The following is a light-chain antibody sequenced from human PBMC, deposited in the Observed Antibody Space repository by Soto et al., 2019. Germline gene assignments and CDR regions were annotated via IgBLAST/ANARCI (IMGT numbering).Light chain of an antibody. CDR2: DFS. Sequence: QSALTQPPSVSGSPGQSVAISCTGTSSDVGTYNRVSWYQQPPGTAPRLMIYDFSNRPSGVPDRFSGSKSGNTASLTIFGLQDEDEADYSCSSYTSTSTYVFGTGTKVTVL. CDR3: SSYTSTSTYV. J-gene: IGLJ1*01. CDR1: SSDVGTYNR. V-gene: IGLV2-18*02.